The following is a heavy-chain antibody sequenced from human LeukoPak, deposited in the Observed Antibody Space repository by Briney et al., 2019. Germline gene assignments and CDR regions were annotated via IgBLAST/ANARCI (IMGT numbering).Heavy chain of an antibody. D-gene: IGHD6-19*01. CDR3: ARTVARTWVDY. J-gene: IGHJ4*02. Sequence: PSETLSLTCTVSGDSISSGGYYWSWIRQHPGKGLEWIGYIYHSGSTYYNPSPKSRLSISVDTSKNQFSLKLNSVTAADTAVYYCARTVARTWVDYWGQGTLVTVSS. CDR2: IYHSGST. CDR1: GDSISSGGYY. V-gene: IGHV4-31*03.